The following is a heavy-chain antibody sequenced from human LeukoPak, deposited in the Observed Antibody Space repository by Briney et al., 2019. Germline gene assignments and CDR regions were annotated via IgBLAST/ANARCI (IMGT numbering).Heavy chain of an antibody. CDR2: ISYDGSNK. CDR1: GFTFSSYA. J-gene: IGHJ4*02. CDR3: ARDLYGSGSYYKGGGYFDY. D-gene: IGHD3-10*01. V-gene: IGHV3-30-3*01. Sequence: PGGSLRLSCAASGFTFSSYAMHWVRQAPGKGLEWVAVISYDGSNKYYADSVKGRFTISRDNSKNTLYLQMNSLRAEDTAVYYCARDLYGSGSYYKGGGYFDYWGQGTLVTVSS.